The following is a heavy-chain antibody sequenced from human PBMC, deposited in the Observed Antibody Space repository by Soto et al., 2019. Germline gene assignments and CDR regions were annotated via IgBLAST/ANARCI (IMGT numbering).Heavy chain of an antibody. CDR1: GFTFNNYA. V-gene: IGHV3-23*01. CDR2: ISGGGDTT. J-gene: IGHJ4*02. Sequence: EVQLLESGGGLVQPGGSLRLSCAASGFTFNNYAMTWVRQAPGKGLEWVSAISGGGDTTSYADSVKGRFTVSRDGSNNTLYLQMSRLRAEATALYYCAKGRDGSGSLTPRVDFWGQGTLVTVST. CDR3: AKGRDGSGSLTPRVDF. D-gene: IGHD3-10*01.